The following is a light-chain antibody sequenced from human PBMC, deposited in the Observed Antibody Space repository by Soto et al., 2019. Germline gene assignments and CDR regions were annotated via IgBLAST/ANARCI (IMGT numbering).Light chain of an antibody. CDR3: QQSYSTLSIS. Sequence: DIQMTQSPSSLSASVGDRVTITCRASESISRHLKWYQQKPGKAPNLLIYAASTLQNGVPSRFSVSGSGTDFTLTISSLQPEDFATYYCQQSYSTLSISFGQGTRLEIK. CDR1: ESISRH. CDR2: AAS. V-gene: IGKV1-39*01. J-gene: IGKJ5*01.